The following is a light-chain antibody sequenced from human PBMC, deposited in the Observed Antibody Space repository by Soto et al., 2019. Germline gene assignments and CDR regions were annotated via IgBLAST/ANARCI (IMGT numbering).Light chain of an antibody. J-gene: IGLJ2*01. Sequence: QSALTQPASVSGSPGQSITISCSGTSRDIGAYNLVSWYQQPPGKAPKLLIYEVRNRPSGISYRFSGSKSGTTASLTISSFLPEDEADYYCSAYTSRSTLVFGGGTKLTVL. CDR2: EVR. CDR3: SAYTSRSTLV. CDR1: SRDIGAYNL. V-gene: IGLV2-14*01.